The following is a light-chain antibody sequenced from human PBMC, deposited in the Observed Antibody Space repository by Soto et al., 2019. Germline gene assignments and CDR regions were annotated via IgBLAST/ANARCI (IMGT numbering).Light chain of an antibody. CDR2: EVT. Sequence: QSVLTQPASVSGSPGQSITISCTGTSSDVGAYNYVSWYQHHPGKVPKLLIYEVTNRPSGVSDRFSGSKSGNAASLTISGLQVEDEADYYCCSYTTGSTLVFGTGTKVTVL. CDR3: CSYTTGSTLV. CDR1: SSDVGAYNY. V-gene: IGLV2-14*01. J-gene: IGLJ1*01.